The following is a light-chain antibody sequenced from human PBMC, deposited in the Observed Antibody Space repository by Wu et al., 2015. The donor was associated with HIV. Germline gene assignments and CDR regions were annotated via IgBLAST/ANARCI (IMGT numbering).Light chain of an antibody. V-gene: IGKV3-20*01. CDR1: QSVSSSY. CDR2: GAS. Sequence: EIVMTQSPATLSVSPGERATLSCRASQSVSSSYLAWYQQKPGQAPRLLIHGASRRAAGIPDRFSGGGSGTDFTLTISRLEPEDFAVYYCHQYGSPPPYSFGQGTKLEIK. J-gene: IGKJ2*03. CDR3: HQYGSPPPYS.